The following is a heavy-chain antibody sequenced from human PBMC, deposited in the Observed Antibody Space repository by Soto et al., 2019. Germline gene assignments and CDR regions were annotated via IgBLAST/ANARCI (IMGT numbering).Heavy chain of an antibody. Sequence: NPVGSLRLSCAASGFTFSDYYMSWIRQAPGKGLEWVSYISSSSSYTNYADSVKGRFTISRDNAKNSLYLQMNSLRAEDTAVYYCAREATLVVPATKTPFDYWGQGTLVTVSS. CDR1: GFTFSDYY. CDR2: ISSSSSYT. V-gene: IGHV3-11*06. J-gene: IGHJ4*02. CDR3: AREATLVVPATKTPFDY. D-gene: IGHD2-2*01.